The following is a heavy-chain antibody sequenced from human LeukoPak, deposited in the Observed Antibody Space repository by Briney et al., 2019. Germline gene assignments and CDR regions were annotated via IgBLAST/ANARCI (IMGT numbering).Heavy chain of an antibody. CDR3: ARHLHSDGSGSYLNWLDP. Sequence: PSETLSLTCTVSGGSVSSYYWSWIRQPPGKGLEWIGYIYTRGKTNSNPSLKSRVTISGDTSKNQFSLKLSSVTAADTAVYYCARHLHSDGSGSYLNWLDPWGQGILVTVSS. J-gene: IGHJ5*02. CDR1: GGSVSSYY. V-gene: IGHV4-4*09. D-gene: IGHD3-10*01. CDR2: IYTRGKT.